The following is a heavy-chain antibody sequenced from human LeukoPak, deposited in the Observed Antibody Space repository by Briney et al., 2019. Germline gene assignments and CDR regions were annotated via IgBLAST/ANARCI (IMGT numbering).Heavy chain of an antibody. D-gene: IGHD6-13*01. J-gene: IGHJ4*02. V-gene: IGHV3-11*01. CDR2: ISRSGQIV. CDR1: GFTFSDHY. Sequence: GGSLRLSCAASGFTFSDHYINWIRQAPGKGLEWVSYISRSGQIVYYADSVKGRFTISRDNAKNSVYLQMNSLRVEDTAVYYCARGLAAARDYWGQGTLVIVSS. CDR3: ARGLAAARDY.